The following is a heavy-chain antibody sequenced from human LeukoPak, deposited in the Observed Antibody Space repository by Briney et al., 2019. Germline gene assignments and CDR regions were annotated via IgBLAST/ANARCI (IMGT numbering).Heavy chain of an antibody. CDR2: ISYDGSNK. Sequence: PGRSLRLSCAASGFTFSSYGMHWVRQAPGKGLEWVAVISYDGSNKYYAGSVKGRFTISRDNSKNTLYLQMNSLRPEDTAVYYCAKEWESSRSLVDYWGQGTLVTVSS. D-gene: IGHD1-26*01. V-gene: IGHV3-30*18. CDR1: GFTFSSYG. J-gene: IGHJ4*02. CDR3: AKEWESSRSLVDY.